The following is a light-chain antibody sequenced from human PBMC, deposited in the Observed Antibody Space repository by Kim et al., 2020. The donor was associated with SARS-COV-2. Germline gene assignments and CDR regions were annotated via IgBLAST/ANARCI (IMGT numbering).Light chain of an antibody. J-gene: IGKJ2*01. V-gene: IGKV1-9*01. CDR2: LSS. CDR3: QQLHSYLFT. Sequence: SASIGYRVTITGRASQGISSSLAWYQQKARKAPRVLFYLSSTLQTSVPSRFSASGSGTEFTLTISSLQPEDFETYYCQQLHSYLFTFGQGTKLEI. CDR1: QGISSS.